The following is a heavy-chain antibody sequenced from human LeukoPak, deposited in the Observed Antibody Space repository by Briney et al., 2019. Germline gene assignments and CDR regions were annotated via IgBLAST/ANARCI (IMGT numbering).Heavy chain of an antibody. CDR1: GFTFSTYA. D-gene: IGHD2-15*01. Sequence: GGSLRLSCAASGFTFSTYAMSWVRQAPGKGLEWVSLISPAGGSIYYAVSVKGRFTISRDNSENTLYLQMSSLRTEDTAVYYCAKRHCSGGSCFSGVDYWGQGTLVTVSS. J-gene: IGHJ4*02. V-gene: IGHV3-23*01. CDR2: ISPAGGSI. CDR3: AKRHCSGGSCFSGVDY.